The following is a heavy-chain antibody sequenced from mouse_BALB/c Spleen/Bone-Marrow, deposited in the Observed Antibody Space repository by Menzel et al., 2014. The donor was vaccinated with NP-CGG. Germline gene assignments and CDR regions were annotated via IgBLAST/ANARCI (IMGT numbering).Heavy chain of an antibody. CDR1: GYTFTNYY. J-gene: IGHJ2*01. V-gene: IGHV1-26*01. CDR2: INPNNGDT. D-gene: IGHD1-3*01. Sequence: EVKLVESGPELVKPGASVKMSCKASGYTFTNYYMKWVKLSHGKSLEWIGDINPNNGDTFYNQKFEGKATLTVDKSSSTAYMQLNILTSEDSAVYYCARGYMDYWGQGTTLTVSS. CDR3: ARGYMDY.